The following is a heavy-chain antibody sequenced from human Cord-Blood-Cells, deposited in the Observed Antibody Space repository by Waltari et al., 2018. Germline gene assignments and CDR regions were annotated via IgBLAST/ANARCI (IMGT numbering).Heavy chain of an antibody. V-gene: IGHV4-34*01. CDR3: ARGFSQYYGSGSYDAFDI. D-gene: IGHD3-10*01. Sequence: AGLLKPSETPSLTCAVYGGSFSGYYWSWIRQPPGKGLEWIGEINHSGSTNYNPSLKSRVTISVDTSKNQFSLKLSSVTAADTAVYYCARGFSQYYGSGSYDAFDIWGQGTMVTVSS. CDR2: INHSGST. CDR1: GGSFSGYY. J-gene: IGHJ3*02.